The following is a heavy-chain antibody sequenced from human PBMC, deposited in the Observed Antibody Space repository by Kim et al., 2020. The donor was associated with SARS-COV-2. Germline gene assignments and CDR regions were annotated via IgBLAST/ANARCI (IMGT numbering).Heavy chain of an antibody. V-gene: IGHV4-39*01. CDR3: ARRKSFWSGTGGWFDP. D-gene: IGHD3-3*01. CDR1: GGSISSSSYY. CDR2: IYYSGST. Sequence: SETLSLTCTVSGGSISSSSYYWGWIRQPPGKGLEWIGSIYYSGSTYYNPSLKSRVTISVDTSKNQFSLKLSSVTAADTAVYYCARRKSFWSGTGGWFDPWGQGTLVTVSS. J-gene: IGHJ5*02.